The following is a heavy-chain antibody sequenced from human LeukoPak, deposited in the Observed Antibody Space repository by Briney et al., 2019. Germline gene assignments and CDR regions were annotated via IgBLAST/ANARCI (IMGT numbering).Heavy chain of an antibody. CDR1: GYTFTSYY. CDR2: INPSGGST. J-gene: IGHJ3*01. V-gene: IGHV1-46*01. D-gene: IGHD1-1*01. CDR3: ARDPSTGTTAGLP. Sequence: ASVKVSCKASGYTFTSYYMHWVRQAPGQGLEWMGVINPSGGSTNYAQKFQGRVTMTRDTSTSTVYMELSSLRSEDTAVYYCARDPSTGTTAGLPWGQGTMVTVSS.